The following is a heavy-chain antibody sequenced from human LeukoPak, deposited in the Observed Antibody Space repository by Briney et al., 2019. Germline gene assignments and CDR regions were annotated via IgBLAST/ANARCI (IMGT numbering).Heavy chain of an antibody. V-gene: IGHV4-34*01. Sequence: RPQTLSPTRALYGGSPSGYYSGWIRHPPRKGLGWIGEINHSVSTNYNTSLKRGVPMSVDTSQNQISLKLSFVTAAETAVYYCARVNYFWGSYRPRQCDAFDIWGQGTMVTVSS. J-gene: IGHJ3*02. CDR3: ARVNYFWGSYRPRQCDAFDI. D-gene: IGHD3-16*02. CDR2: INHSVST. CDR1: GGSPSGYY.